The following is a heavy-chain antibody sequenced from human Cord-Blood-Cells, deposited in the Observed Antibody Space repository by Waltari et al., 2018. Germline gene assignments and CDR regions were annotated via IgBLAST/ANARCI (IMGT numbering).Heavy chain of an antibody. D-gene: IGHD6-13*01. J-gene: IGHJ4*02. V-gene: IGHV3-15*01. CDR1: GFTFSNAG. Sequence: EVQLVESGGGLVKPGGSLRLSCAASGFTFSNAGMSWVRQAPGKGLEWVGRIKSKTDGGTTDYAAPVKGRFTISRDDSKNTLYLQMNSLKTEDTAVYYCKGFPSSSWDDYWGQGTLVTVSS. CDR3: KGFPSSSWDDY. CDR2: IKSKTDGGTT.